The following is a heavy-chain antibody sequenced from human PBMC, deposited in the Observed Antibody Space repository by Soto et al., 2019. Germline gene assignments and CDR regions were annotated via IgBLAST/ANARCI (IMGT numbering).Heavy chain of an antibody. D-gene: IGHD6-13*01. V-gene: IGHV1-8*01. CDR1: GHSFPIYD. Sequence: ASGKVCCKASGHSFPIYDINWVRQATGQGLEWMGWMNPNSGNTGYAQKFQGRVTMTRNTSISTAYMELSSLRSEDTAVYYCARGREQPYYYYYGMDVWGQGTTVTVAS. CDR2: MNPNSGNT. CDR3: ARGREQPYYYYYGMDV. J-gene: IGHJ6*02.